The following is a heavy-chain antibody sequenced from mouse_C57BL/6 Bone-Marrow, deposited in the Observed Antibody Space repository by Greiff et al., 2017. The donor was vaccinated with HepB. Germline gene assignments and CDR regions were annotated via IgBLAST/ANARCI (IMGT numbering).Heavy chain of an antibody. D-gene: IGHD2-4*01. J-gene: IGHJ2*01. Sequence: QVQLQQPGAELVKPGASVKMSCKASGYTFTSYWITWVKQRPGQGLEWIGDIYPGSGSTNYNEKFKSKATLTVGTSSSTAYMQLSSLTSEDSAVYYCARPYDYDPFDYWGQGTTLTVSS. CDR3: ARPYDYDPFDY. V-gene: IGHV1-55*01. CDR1: GYTFTSYW. CDR2: IYPGSGST.